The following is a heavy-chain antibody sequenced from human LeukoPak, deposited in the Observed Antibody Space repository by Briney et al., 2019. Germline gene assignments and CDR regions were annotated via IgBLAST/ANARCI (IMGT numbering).Heavy chain of an antibody. J-gene: IGHJ4*02. CDR1: GFTFSDYW. V-gene: IGHV3-7*01. Sequence: WGVLRPSCAASGFTFSDYWMSWVRQAPGKGLEWVANIKQDGSEIYYVASVKGRFTISRDNTKNSLYLQMNSLRAEDTAVYYCARRYFDSWGQGTLVTVSS. CDR3: ARRYFDS. CDR2: IKQDGSEI.